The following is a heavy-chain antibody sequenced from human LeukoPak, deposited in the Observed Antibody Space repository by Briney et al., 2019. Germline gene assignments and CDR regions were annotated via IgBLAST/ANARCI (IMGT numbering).Heavy chain of an antibody. Sequence: GGSLRLSCAASGFTFSSYGMHWVRQAPGKGREWVAVISYDGSNKYYADSVKGRFTISRDNSKNTLYLQMNSLRAEDTAVYYCAKDQGDSSGTYYYYYGMDVWGQGTTVTVSS. CDR3: AKDQGDSSGTYYYYYGMDV. CDR1: GFTFSSYG. V-gene: IGHV3-30*18. CDR2: ISYDGSNK. D-gene: IGHD3-22*01. J-gene: IGHJ6*02.